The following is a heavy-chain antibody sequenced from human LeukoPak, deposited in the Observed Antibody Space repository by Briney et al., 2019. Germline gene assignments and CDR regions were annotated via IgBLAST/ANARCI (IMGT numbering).Heavy chain of an antibody. J-gene: IGHJ4*02. Sequence: GGSLRLSCAASGFTVSSNYMSWVRQAPGKGLEWVSGISWNSGSIGYADSVKGRFTISRDNAKNSLYLQMNSLRAEDTALYYCAKDIYSTAMYYFDYWGQGTLVTVSS. D-gene: IGHD5-18*01. CDR3: AKDIYSTAMYYFDY. V-gene: IGHV3-9*01. CDR2: ISWNSGSI. CDR1: GFTVSSNY.